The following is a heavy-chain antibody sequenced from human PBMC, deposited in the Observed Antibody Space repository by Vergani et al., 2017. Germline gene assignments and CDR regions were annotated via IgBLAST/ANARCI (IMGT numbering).Heavy chain of an antibody. V-gene: IGHV3-33*08. Sequence: VQLVESGGGLVQPGGSLRLSCAASGFTFSSYGMHWVRQAPGKGLEWVAVIWYDGSNKYYADSVKGRFTISRDNSKNTLYLQMNSLRAEDTAVYYCARDGGNSGGAFDIWGQGTMVTVSS. J-gene: IGHJ3*02. CDR1: GFTFSSYG. CDR2: IWYDGSNK. D-gene: IGHD4-23*01. CDR3: ARDGGNSGGAFDI.